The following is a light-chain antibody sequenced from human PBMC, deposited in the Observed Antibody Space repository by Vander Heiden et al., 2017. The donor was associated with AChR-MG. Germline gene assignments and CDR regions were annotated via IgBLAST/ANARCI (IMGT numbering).Light chain of an antibody. Sequence: QSVLTQPPSASGTPGQRVPISCSGSSSNIGRNYVYWYQQLPGTAPKLLIYRNNQRPSGVPDRFSGSKSGTSASLAISGPRSEDEADYYCAAWDDSLSGGVFGGGTKLTVL. CDR1: SSNIGRNY. CDR3: AAWDDSLSGGV. J-gene: IGLJ3*02. V-gene: IGLV1-47*01. CDR2: RNN.